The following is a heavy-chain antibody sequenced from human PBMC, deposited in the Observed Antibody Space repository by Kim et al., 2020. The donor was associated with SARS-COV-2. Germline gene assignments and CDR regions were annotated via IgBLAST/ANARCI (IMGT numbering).Heavy chain of an antibody. Sequence: GGSLRLSCAASGFTFSSYEMNWVRQAPGKGLEWVSYISSGGSTIYYADSVKGRFTISRDNSKNTMYLQMNSLGAEDTAVYYCARDAFMIRFGGVIVDYPVAFDIWGQGTMVTVSS. D-gene: IGHD3-16*02. V-gene: IGHV3-48*03. J-gene: IGHJ3*02. CDR3: ARDAFMIRFGGVIVDYPVAFDI. CDR1: GFTFSSYE. CDR2: ISSGGSTI.